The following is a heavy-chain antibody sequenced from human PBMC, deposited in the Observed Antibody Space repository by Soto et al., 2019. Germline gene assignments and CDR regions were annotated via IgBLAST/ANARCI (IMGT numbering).Heavy chain of an antibody. CDR3: AKEGRYCSGGSCRLNYYYGMDV. J-gene: IGHJ6*02. D-gene: IGHD2-15*01. CDR2: ISGSGGST. CDR1: GFTFSSYA. V-gene: IGHV3-23*01. Sequence: GGSLRLSCAASGFTFSSYAMSWVRQAPGKGLKWVLAISGSGGSTYYADSVKGRFTISRDNSKNTLYLQMNSLRAEDTAVYYCAKEGRYCSGGSCRLNYYYGMDVWGQGTTVTVSS.